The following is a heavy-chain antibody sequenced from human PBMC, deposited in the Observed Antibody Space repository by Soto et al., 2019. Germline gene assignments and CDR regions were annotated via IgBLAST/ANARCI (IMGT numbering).Heavy chain of an antibody. D-gene: IGHD6-19*01. J-gene: IGHJ4*02. CDR3: ARDWETSVTGLIDY. Sequence: PGGSLRLTCVASGFTFSSYALHWVRQAPGKGLEWVAVTSYDGSNKYYADSVEGRFTISRDNSKNTLYLQTSSLTTEDTAMYYCARDWETSVTGLIDYWGQGTLVTVSS. CDR1: GFTFSSYA. V-gene: IGHV3-30-3*01. CDR2: TSYDGSNK.